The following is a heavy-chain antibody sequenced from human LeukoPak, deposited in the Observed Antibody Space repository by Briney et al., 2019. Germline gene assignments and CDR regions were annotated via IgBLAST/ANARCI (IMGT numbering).Heavy chain of an antibody. CDR3: AKDGDRMDY. J-gene: IGHJ4*02. D-gene: IGHD4-17*01. V-gene: IGHV3-30*18. CDR1: GFTFSSYG. CDR2: ISYDGSNK. Sequence: GGSLRLSCAASGFTFSSYGMHWVRQAPGKGLEWVAVISYDGSNKYYADSVKGRFTISRDNSKDTLYLQMNSLRAEDTAVYYCAKDGDRMDYWGQGTLVTVSS.